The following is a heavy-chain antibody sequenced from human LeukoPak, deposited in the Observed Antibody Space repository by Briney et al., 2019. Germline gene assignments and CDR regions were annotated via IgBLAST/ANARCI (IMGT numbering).Heavy chain of an antibody. CDR1: GFTFSSYG. CDR3: AKDIEEWLVKGGGCFDY. V-gene: IGHV3-30*18. Sequence: GGSLRLSCAASGFTFSSYGMHWVRQAPGKGLEWVAVIPYDGSNKYYADSVKGRFTISRDNSKNTLYLQMNSLRAEDTAVYYCAKDIEEWLVKGGGCFDYWGQGTLVTVSS. D-gene: IGHD6-19*01. J-gene: IGHJ4*02. CDR2: IPYDGSNK.